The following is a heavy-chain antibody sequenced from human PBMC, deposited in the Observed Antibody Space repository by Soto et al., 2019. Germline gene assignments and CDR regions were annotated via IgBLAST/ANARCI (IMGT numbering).Heavy chain of an antibody. CDR2: ISYDGNNK. J-gene: IGHJ4*02. CDR3: ARFRSERPFDY. Sequence: QVQLVESGGGVVQPGRSLRLSCAASGLTFSRYTMHWVRQAPGKGLEWVAVISYDGNNKYYADSVKGRFTISRDNSKNTLSLQMNSLRPEDTAVYYRARFRSERPFDYWGQGTLVTVSS. CDR1: GLTFSRYT. V-gene: IGHV3-30-3*01.